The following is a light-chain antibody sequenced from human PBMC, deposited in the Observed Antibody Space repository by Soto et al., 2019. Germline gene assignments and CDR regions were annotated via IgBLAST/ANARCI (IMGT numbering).Light chain of an antibody. V-gene: IGLV2-14*01. Sequence: QSALTQPASVSGSPGQSITISCTGSSSDVGDYNYVAWYQQHPDKAPKLMIFDVTSRPSGVSNRFSGSKSGSTASLTISGPQAWDGADYFCSSYSSSGPLYVFGTGTKLTVL. CDR2: DVT. CDR3: SSYSSSGPLYV. J-gene: IGLJ1*01. CDR1: SSDVGDYNY.